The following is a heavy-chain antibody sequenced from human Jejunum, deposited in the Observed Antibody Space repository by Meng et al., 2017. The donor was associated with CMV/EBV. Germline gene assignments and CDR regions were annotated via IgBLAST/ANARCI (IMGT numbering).Heavy chain of an antibody. V-gene: IGHV3-48*01. D-gene: IGHD2-2*01. CDR3: ARDRTSVVVPAALLY. CDR2: ISSSSSTI. Sequence: MSWVRQAPGKGLEWVSYISSSSSTIFYADSVKGRFTISRDNSNNTLYLQLDSLRAEDTAVYYCARDRTSVVVPAALLYWGQGTLVTVSS. J-gene: IGHJ4*02.